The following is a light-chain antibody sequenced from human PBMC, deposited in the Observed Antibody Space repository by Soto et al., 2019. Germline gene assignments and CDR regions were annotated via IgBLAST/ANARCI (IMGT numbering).Light chain of an antibody. CDR1: QNIKNY. J-gene: IGKJ5*01. V-gene: IGKV1-39*01. Sequence: DIQMTQTPSSLSASQGDSITITCRASQNIKNYLNWYQQKPGKAPKLLIYAASTLHIGVPSRFSGSGSGTDFTLTISSLQPEDFATYYCQQSYITLITFGQGTRLEI. CDR2: AAS. CDR3: QQSYITLIT.